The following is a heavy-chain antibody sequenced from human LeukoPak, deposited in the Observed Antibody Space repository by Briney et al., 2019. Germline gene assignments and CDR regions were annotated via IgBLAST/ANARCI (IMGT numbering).Heavy chain of an antibody. D-gene: IGHD1-7*01. V-gene: IGHV1-18*01. CDR1: GYTFTSYG. CDR3: ARDQGRITGTTWSGVLDY. Sequence: ASVKVSCKASGYTFTSYGISWVRQAPGQGLEWMGWISAYNGNTNYAQKLHGRGTMTTDTSTSTAYMELRSLRSDDTAVYYCARDQGRITGTTWSGVLDYWGQGTLVTVSS. CDR2: ISAYNGNT. J-gene: IGHJ4*02.